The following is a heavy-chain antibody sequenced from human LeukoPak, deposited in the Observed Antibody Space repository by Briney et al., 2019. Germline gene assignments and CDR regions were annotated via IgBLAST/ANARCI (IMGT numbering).Heavy chain of an antibody. CDR2: ISYDGSNK. D-gene: IGHD2-2*01. CDR3: AEDRLRQPADY. J-gene: IGHJ4*02. Sequence: GGSLRLSCAASGFTFSSHAMHWVRQAPGKGLVWVAIISYDGSNKFYADSVKGRFTISRDNSKNTLYLQMNSLRAEDTAVYYCAEDRLRQPADYWGQGTLVTVSS. CDR1: GFTFSSHA. V-gene: IGHV3-30*04.